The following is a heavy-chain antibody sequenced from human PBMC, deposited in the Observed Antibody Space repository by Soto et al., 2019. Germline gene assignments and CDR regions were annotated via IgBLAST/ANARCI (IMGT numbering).Heavy chain of an antibody. Sequence: PSETLSLTCTVSGGSISSFYWSWIRQSPGKGLEWIGSIYGTGRTNYNPSLESRVTISVDRSKNQFSLKLTSVTAADRAVYYCARDRGGTFHLWAQGTLVTVS. V-gene: IGHV4-59*01. J-gene: IGHJ1*01. CDR1: GGSISSFY. CDR2: IYGTGRT. CDR3: ARDRGGTFHL. D-gene: IGHD1-26*01.